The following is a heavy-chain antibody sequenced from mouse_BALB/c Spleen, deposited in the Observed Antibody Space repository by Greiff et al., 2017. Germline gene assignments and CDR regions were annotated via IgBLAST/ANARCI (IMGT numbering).Heavy chain of an antibody. J-gene: IGHJ4*01. V-gene: IGHV14-3*02. CDR3: AYYYGSSYGDYAMDY. CDR1: GFNIKDTY. D-gene: IGHD1-1*01. Sequence: EVQRVESGAELVKPGASVKLSCTASGFNIKDTYMHWVKQRPEQGLEWIGRIDPANGNTKYDPKFQGKATITADTSSNTAYLQRSSLTSEDTAVYYCAYYYGSSYGDYAMDYWGQGTSVTVSS. CDR2: IDPANGNT.